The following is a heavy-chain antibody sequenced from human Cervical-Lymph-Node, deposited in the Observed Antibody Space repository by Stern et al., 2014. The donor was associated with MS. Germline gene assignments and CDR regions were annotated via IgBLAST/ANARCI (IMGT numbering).Heavy chain of an antibody. CDR2: INPNSGGT. D-gene: IGHD1-26*01. CDR1: GYTFTGYY. Sequence: QVQLVQSGTEVKKPGASVKVSCKASGYTFTGYYMHWVRQAPGQGLECMGRINPNSGGTNYAQKFQGRVTMTRDTSISTAYMELTGLRSDDTAVYYCARGLWDQQGGYYFDYWGQGTLVTVSS. CDR3: ARGLWDQQGGYYFDY. J-gene: IGHJ4*02. V-gene: IGHV1-2*06.